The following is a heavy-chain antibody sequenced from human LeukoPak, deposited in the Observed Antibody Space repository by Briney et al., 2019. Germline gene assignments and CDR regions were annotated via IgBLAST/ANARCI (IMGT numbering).Heavy chain of an antibody. CDR1: GFTLSSYE. CDR2: ISSSGSTI. J-gene: IGHJ4*02. V-gene: IGHV3-48*03. CDR3: ARSIVYAITAGFDY. D-gene: IGHD2-8*01. Sequence: GGSLRLSCAASGFTLSSYEMNWVRQAPGKGLGWVPYISSSGSTIYYADSVKGRFTISRDNAKNSLYLQMNSLRAEDTAVYYCARSIVYAITAGFDYWGQGTLVTVSS.